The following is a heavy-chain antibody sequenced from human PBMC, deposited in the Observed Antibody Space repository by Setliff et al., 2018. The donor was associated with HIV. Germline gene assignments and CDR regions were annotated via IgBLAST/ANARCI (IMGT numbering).Heavy chain of an antibody. Sequence: GGSLRLSCAASGFKFNNYGMHWVRQAPGKGLEWVAVIWYDGSKEYYADSVKGRFSISRDNSKDTLYLQMNSLRADDTAVYYCARSYYGPFPDDYWGQGTLVTVSS. V-gene: IGHV3-33*01. CDR3: ARSYYGPFPDDY. D-gene: IGHD3-10*01. J-gene: IGHJ4*02. CDR2: IWYDGSKE. CDR1: GFKFNNYG.